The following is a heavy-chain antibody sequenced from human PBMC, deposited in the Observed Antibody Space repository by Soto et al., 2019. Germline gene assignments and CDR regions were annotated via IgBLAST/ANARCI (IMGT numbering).Heavy chain of an antibody. CDR2: INHSGNT. Sequence: SETLSLTCAVYGGSFSGYYWSWIRQPPGKGLEWIGEINHSGNTNYNPSLKSRVTISVDKSKNQFSLKLSSVTAADTAVYYCARRTEYYFDYWGQGTLVTVSS. CDR1: GGSFSGYY. CDR3: ARRTEYYFDY. D-gene: IGHD3-10*01. V-gene: IGHV4-34*01. J-gene: IGHJ4*02.